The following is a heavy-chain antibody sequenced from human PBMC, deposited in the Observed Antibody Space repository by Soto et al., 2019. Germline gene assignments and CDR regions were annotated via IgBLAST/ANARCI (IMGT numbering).Heavy chain of an antibody. D-gene: IGHD3-22*01. CDR1: GFTCDYYG. CDR2: INRDGRST. J-gene: IGHJ4*02. Sequence: PGGFLRLSCAASGFTCDYYGVSWVRQAQGKGLEWVSGINRDGRSTGYADSMKGRFTISRDNAKNSLYLQMNSLRAEDTAVYYCARDSEWYYYDSSGYMWGQGTLVTVSS. CDR3: ARDSEWYYYDSSGYM. V-gene: IGHV3-20*04.